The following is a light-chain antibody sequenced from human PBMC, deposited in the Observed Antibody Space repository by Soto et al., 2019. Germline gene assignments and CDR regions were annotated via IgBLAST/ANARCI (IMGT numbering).Light chain of an antibody. Sequence: EIGLTQSPGTLSLSPGERATLSCRASQSVSSSYLAWYQQKPGQAPRLLIYGASSRATGIPDRFSGSGSGTDFTLTISRLGPEDFAVYYCQQYGSSPRTFGQGTKVDIK. CDR2: GAS. V-gene: IGKV3-20*01. CDR3: QQYGSSPRT. CDR1: QSVSSSY. J-gene: IGKJ1*01.